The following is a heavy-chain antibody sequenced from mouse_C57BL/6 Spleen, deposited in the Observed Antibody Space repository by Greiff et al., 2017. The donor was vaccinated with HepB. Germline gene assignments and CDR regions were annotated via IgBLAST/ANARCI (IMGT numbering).Heavy chain of an antibody. V-gene: IGHV1-15*01. CDR3: TRRGYYFYYYAMDY. CDR2: IDPETGGT. D-gene: IGHD2-3*01. CDR1: GYTFTDYE. J-gene: IGHJ4*01. Sequence: VQLQQSGAELVRPGASVTLSCKASGYTFTDYEIHWVKQTPVHGLEWIGAIDPETGGTAYNQKFKGKAILTADKSSSTAYMELRSLTSEDSAVYYCTRRGYYFYYYAMDYWGQGTSVTVSS.